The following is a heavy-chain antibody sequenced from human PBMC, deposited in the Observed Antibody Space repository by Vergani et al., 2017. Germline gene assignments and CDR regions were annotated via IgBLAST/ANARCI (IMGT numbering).Heavy chain of an antibody. Sequence: QLQLQESGPGLVKPSETLSLTCTVSGGSISSSSYYWGWIRQPPGKGLEWIGSIYYSGSTYYNPSLKSRVTISVDTSKNQFALKLSSVTAADTAVYYCARGVRFDWFDPWGQGTLVTVSS. CDR2: IYYSGST. CDR3: ARGVRFDWFDP. J-gene: IGHJ5*02. CDR1: GGSISSSSYY. D-gene: IGHD3-10*01. V-gene: IGHV4-39*07.